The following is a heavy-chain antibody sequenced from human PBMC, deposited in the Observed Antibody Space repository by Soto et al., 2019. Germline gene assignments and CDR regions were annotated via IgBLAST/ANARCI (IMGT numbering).Heavy chain of an antibody. D-gene: IGHD3-10*01. J-gene: IGHJ6*03. CDR3: ARVWLGVGTYYYYYMDV. CDR2: ISSSGSTI. CDR1: GGSISSSSYY. V-gene: IGHV3-11*01. Sequence: LSLTCTVSGGSISSSSYYWGWIRQPPGKGLEWVSYISSSGSTIYYADSVKGRFTISRDNAKNSLYLQMNSLRAEDTAVYYCARVWLGVGTYYYYYMDVWGKGTTVTVSS.